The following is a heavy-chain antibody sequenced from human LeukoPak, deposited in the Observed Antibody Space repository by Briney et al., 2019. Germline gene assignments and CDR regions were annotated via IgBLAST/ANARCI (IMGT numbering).Heavy chain of an antibody. V-gene: IGHV5-10-1*01. CDR3: ARDYRLDCGGDCYVRMGY. CDR1: GYRFTSYW. J-gene: IGHJ4*02. CDR2: IDPSDSYT. D-gene: IGHD2-21*02. Sequence: GESLRISCKVSGYRFTSYWINWVRQMPGKGLEWMGRIDPSDSYTKYSPSFQGHVTISADKSISTAYLQWSSLKASDTAVYYCARDYRLDCGGDCYVRMGYWGQGTLVTVSS.